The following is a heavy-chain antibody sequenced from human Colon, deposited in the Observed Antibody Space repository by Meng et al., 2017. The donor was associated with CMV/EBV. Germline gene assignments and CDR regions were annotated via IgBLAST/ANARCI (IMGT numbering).Heavy chain of an antibody. CDR3: VRDNARVQGNIPILVVPQGFDY. Sequence: GGSLRLSCVASGFTFRNYWMHWVRQSPGKGLVWVSHILNDGSGTGYADSVKGRFTISRDNAKNSLYLQMSSLSAEDTAVYYCVRDNARVQGNIPILVVPQGFDYWGQGTVVTVSS. J-gene: IGHJ4*02. D-gene: IGHD3-22*01. V-gene: IGHV3-74*01. CDR1: GFTFRNYW. CDR2: ILNDGSGT.